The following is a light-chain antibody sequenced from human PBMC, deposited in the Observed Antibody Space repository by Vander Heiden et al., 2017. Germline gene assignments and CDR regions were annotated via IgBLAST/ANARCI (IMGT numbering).Light chain of an antibody. Sequence: QPAVSQSSSASASLVSSVKRTCTLTTGHRTYLVAWHQQQPGKAPRFLMKLEGSGNYNRGSEVPDRFSGYSSKADSYLTFSDPQVEDEGDYYCDTWSSHTQVFGGGTKVTVL. CDR3: DTWSSHTQV. V-gene: IGLV4-60*02. CDR2: LEGSGNY. J-gene: IGLJ1*01. CDR1: TGHRTYL.